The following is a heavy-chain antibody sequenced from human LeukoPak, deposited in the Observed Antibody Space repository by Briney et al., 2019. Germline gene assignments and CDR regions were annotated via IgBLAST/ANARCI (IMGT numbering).Heavy chain of an antibody. CDR2: IYYTGST. CDR3: ARFSEYYHSSVHYLDY. Sequence: PSETLSLTCTVSGGSINGYYRSWIRQSPGRGLESLGYIYYTGSTNYNPSLKTRVTMSVDTSRNQFFLRLSSVTAADTAVYYCARFSEYYHSSVHYLDYWGQGTLVSVSS. CDR1: GGSINGYY. J-gene: IGHJ4*02. V-gene: IGHV4-59*01. D-gene: IGHD3-22*01.